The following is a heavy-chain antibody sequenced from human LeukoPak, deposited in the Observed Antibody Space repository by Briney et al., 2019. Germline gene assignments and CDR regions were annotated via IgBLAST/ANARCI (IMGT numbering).Heavy chain of an antibody. Sequence: KAGGSLRLSCAASGFTFSDYYMSWIRQAPGKGLEWVSYISSSGSTIYYADSVKGRFTISRDNAKNSLYLQMNSLRAEDTAVYYCASLMGWFGELRHFDIWGQGTMVTVSS. J-gene: IGHJ3*02. D-gene: IGHD3-10*01. CDR1: GFTFSDYY. CDR3: ASLMGWFGELRHFDI. CDR2: ISSSGSTI. V-gene: IGHV3-11*01.